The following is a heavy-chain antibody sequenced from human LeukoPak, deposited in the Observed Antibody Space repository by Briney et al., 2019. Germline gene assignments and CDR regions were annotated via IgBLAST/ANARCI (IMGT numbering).Heavy chain of an antibody. CDR2: IKQDGSEK. CDR3: ARLREIPVFGVVTKSTSYFDC. V-gene: IGHV3-7*01. CDR1: GFTFSSYW. Sequence: HPGGSLRLSCAASGFTFSSYWMSWVRQAPGKGLEWVATIKQDGSEKYYVDSVKGRFTISRDNAKNSLNLQMNSLRAEDTAVYYCARLREIPVFGVVTKSTSYFDCWGQGTLVTVSS. J-gene: IGHJ4*02. D-gene: IGHD3-3*01.